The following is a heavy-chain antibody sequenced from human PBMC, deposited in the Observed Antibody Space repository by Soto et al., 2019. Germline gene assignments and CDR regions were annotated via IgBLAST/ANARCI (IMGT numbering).Heavy chain of an antibody. CDR2: IYYSGST. J-gene: IGHJ4*02. Sequence: SETLSLTCTVSGGSISSGDYYWSWIRQPPGKGLEWIGYIYYSGSTYYNPSLKSRVTISVDTSKNQFSLKLSSVTAADTAVYYCASERPYYYDSSGYHSPGYWAQGTLVTVSS. CDR3: ASERPYYYDSSGYHSPGY. V-gene: IGHV4-30-4*01. D-gene: IGHD3-22*01. CDR1: GGSISSGDYY.